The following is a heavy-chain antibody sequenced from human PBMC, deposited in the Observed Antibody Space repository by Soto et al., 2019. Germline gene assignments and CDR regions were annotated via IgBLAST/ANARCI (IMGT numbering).Heavy chain of an antibody. J-gene: IGHJ4*02. V-gene: IGHV3-23*01. CDR3: DKGSGHYLVFAY. D-gene: IGHD1-26*01. CDR1: GFTFSSYG. CDR2: MGGREDST. Sequence: RGSLRLSCAASGFTFSSYGMSWVRQAPGKGLEWVSGMGGREDSTHYAGSVKGRFTISRDNSKNTLYLQMDSLRAEDTAVYYCDKGSGHYLVFAYSGQGTLVIVSS.